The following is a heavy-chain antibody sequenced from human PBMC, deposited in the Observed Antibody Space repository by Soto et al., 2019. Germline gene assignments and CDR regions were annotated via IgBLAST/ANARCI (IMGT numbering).Heavy chain of an antibody. J-gene: IGHJ5*02. CDR3: ARHEYSRIQPYWFDP. CDR1: GGSMRTSSYY. V-gene: IGHV4-39*01. CDR2: IYYSGST. D-gene: IGHD5-18*01. Sequence: QQQLQESGPGLVKPSETLSLTCTVSGGSMRTSSYYWGWIRQPPGKGLEWIGSIYYSGSTYYNPSLKSRVTISVDTSKNQFSLKLSSVTAADTAVYYCARHEYSRIQPYWFDPWGQGTLVTVSS.